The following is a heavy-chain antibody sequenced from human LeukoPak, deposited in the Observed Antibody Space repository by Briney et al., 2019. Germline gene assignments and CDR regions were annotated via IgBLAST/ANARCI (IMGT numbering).Heavy chain of an antibody. J-gene: IGHJ6*03. Sequence: PSETLSLTCSVSGGSISSSSYYWGWIRQPPGKGLEWIGSIHDSGSTYYNQALKSRLTISVDTSKNQFSLKLSSVTAADTAVYYCARRWSWSYYYYYMDVWGKGTTVTVSS. D-gene: IGHD5-24*01. V-gene: IGHV4-39*07. CDR1: GGSISSSSYY. CDR3: ARRWSWSYYYYYMDV. CDR2: IHDSGST.